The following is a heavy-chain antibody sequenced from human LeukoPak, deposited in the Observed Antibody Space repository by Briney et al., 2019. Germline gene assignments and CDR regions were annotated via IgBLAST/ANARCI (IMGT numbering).Heavy chain of an antibody. J-gene: IGHJ4*02. D-gene: IGHD3-9*01. CDR2: ISSSSSYI. V-gene: IGHV3-21*01. CDR1: GFTFSSYS. CDR3: ARTIRLGLYYFDY. Sequence: GGSLRLSCAASGFTFSSYSMNWVRQAPGKGLEWVSSISSSSSYIYYADSVKGRFTISRDNAKNSLYLQMNSLRAEDTAVYYCARTIRLGLYYFDYWGQGTLVTVSS.